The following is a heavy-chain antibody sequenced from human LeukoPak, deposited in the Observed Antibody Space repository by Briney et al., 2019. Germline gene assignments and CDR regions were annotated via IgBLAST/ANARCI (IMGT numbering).Heavy chain of an antibody. CDR1: GYTFTGYY. Sequence: ASVKVSCKASGYTFTGYYMHWVRQAPGQGLEWMGWINPNSGGTNYAQKFQGRVTMTRDTSISTAYMELSRLRSDDTAVYYCARSGDCSGGSCYPYYFDYWGRGTLVTVSS. V-gene: IGHV1-2*02. CDR3: ARSGDCSGGSCYPYYFDY. J-gene: IGHJ4*02. D-gene: IGHD2-15*01. CDR2: INPNSGGT.